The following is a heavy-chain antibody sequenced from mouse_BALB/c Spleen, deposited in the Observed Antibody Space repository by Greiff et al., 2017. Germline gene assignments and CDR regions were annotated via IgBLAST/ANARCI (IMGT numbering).Heavy chain of an antibody. CDR1: GYTFTSYW. CDR2: IDPSDSYT. CDR3: TRPILTTVVGGY. Sequence: QVQLQQPGAELVKPGASVKMSCKASGYTFTSYWMHWVKQRPGQGLEWIGVIDPSDSYTSYNQKFKGKATLTVDTSSSTAYMQLSSLTSEDSAVYYCTRPILTTVVGGYWGQGTTLTVSS. D-gene: IGHD1-1*01. J-gene: IGHJ2*01. V-gene: IGHV1S127*01.